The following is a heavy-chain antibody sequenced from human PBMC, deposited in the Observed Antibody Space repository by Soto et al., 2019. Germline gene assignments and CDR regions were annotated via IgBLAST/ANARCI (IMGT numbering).Heavy chain of an antibody. CDR1: GGSISRSNW. CDR2: IYYSGTT. Sequence: SETLSLTCAVSGGSISRSNWWTWVRQPPGKGLEWIGDIYYSGTTNYNPSLKSRVTILIDTSKNQFSLSLSSVTAADTAVYYCARFSVDYNFDSWGQGTLVTVSS. V-gene: IGHV4-4*02. J-gene: IGHJ4*02. D-gene: IGHD1-20*01. CDR3: ARFSVDYNFDS.